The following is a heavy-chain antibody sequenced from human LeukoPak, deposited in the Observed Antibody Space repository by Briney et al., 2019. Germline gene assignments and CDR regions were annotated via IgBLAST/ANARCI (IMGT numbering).Heavy chain of an antibody. V-gene: IGHV5-51*01. CDR1: GRRFTSYW. CDR2: IYPGDSDT. D-gene: IGHD6-19*01. CDR3: ARHRRYSSGWYDFDY. J-gene: IGHJ4*02. Sequence: GGSLQISCKGSGRRFTSYWIGWVRQMPGKGLEWMGIIYPGDSDTRYSPSFQGQVTISADKSISTAYLQWSSLKALDTAMYYCARHRRYSSGWYDFDYWGQGTLVTVSS.